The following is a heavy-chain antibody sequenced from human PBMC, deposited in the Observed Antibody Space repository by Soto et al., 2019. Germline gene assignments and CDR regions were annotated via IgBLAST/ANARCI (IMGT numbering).Heavy chain of an antibody. Sequence: ESGGGLVQPGGSLRLSCTASGFTFSSHAMTWVRQAPGKGLEWVSGLSGSGDSKYYADSVKGRFTISRDNSMNTLYLQMKTLRAEDTAVYYCAKVSSSWYAGFFDLWGQGTPVTVSS. CDR3: AKVSSSWYAGFFDL. J-gene: IGHJ4*02. V-gene: IGHV3-23*01. CDR1: GFTFSSHA. D-gene: IGHD6-13*01. CDR2: LSGSGDSK.